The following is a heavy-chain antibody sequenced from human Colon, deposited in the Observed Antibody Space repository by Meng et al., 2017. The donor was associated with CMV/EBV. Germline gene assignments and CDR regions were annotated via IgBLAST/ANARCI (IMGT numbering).Heavy chain of an antibody. CDR2: ISGYNDNT. J-gene: IGHJ6*02. CDR3: ARVFSVYGSAPRGYGLDV. Sequence: ASVKVSCKASGYTFKNFGISWVRQAPGQGLEWMGWISGYNDNTNSAEKFQGRFTMTRDTSTNTAHMELKSLTSGDTAVYYCARVFSVYGSAPRGYGLDVWGQGTTVTVSS. CDR1: GYTFKNFG. V-gene: IGHV1-18*01. D-gene: IGHD6-25*01.